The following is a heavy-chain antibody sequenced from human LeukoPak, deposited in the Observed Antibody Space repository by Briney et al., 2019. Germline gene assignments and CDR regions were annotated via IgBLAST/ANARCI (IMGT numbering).Heavy chain of an antibody. D-gene: IGHD3-3*01. Sequence: SETLSLTCTVSGGSVSSGDYYWSWIRQPAGKGLEWIGRIYTSGSTNYNPSLKSRVTMSVDTSKNQFSLKLSSVTAADTAVYYCARVIRITIFGTGAFDIWGQGTMVTVSS. CDR3: ARVIRITIFGTGAFDI. J-gene: IGHJ3*02. CDR2: IYTSGST. CDR1: GGSVSSGDYY. V-gene: IGHV4-61*02.